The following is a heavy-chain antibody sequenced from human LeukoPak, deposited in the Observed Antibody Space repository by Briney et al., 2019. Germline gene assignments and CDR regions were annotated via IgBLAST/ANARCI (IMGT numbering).Heavy chain of an antibody. Sequence: GGSLRLSCAASGFTFSSYAMSWVRQAPGKGLEWVSAISGSGGSTYYADSVKGRFTISRDNSKNTLYLQMNSLRAEDTAVYYCARVRGIVGANYFDYWGQGTLVTVSS. CDR2: ISGSGGST. CDR3: ARVRGIVGANYFDY. J-gene: IGHJ4*02. CDR1: GFTFSSYA. D-gene: IGHD1-26*01. V-gene: IGHV3-23*01.